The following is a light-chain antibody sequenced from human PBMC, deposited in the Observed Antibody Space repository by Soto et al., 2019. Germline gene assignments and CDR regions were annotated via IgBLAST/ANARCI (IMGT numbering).Light chain of an antibody. CDR2: DVS. Sequence: QSALTQPASVSGSPGQSITISCTGTSSDVGYYNSVSWYQRHPGKVPKLIIYDVSSRPSGVSNRFSGFKSGNTASLTISGLQAEDEAEYYCSSYPSSETHVLFGGGTKLTVL. CDR3: SSYPSSETHVL. V-gene: IGLV2-14*03. CDR1: SSDVGYYNS. J-gene: IGLJ2*01.